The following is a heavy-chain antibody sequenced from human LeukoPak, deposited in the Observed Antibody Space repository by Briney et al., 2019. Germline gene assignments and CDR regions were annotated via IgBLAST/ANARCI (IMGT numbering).Heavy chain of an antibody. J-gene: IGHJ4*02. CDR1: GASISSHY. Sequence: SETLSLTCIVSGASISSHYWSWIRKPPGKGLEWIGYIYYSGSTNYSPSLKSRVTISVDTSKHQFSLKLSSVTAADTAVYYCARTRYSSGWFFDYWGQGTLVTVSS. CDR2: IYYSGST. D-gene: IGHD6-19*01. V-gene: IGHV4-59*11. CDR3: ARTRYSSGWFFDY.